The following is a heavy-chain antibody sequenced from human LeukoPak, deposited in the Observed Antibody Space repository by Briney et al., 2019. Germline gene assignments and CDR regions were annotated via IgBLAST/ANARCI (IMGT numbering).Heavy chain of an antibody. J-gene: IGHJ4*02. CDR1: GFTFSSYA. Sequence: PGGSLRLSCAASGFTFSSYAMSWVRQAPGKGLEWVSAISGSGGSTYYADSVKGRFTISRDNSKNTLYLQMNSLRAEDTAVYYCAILPPDIVATIRGPFDYWGQGTLVTVSS. CDR2: ISGSGGST. D-gene: IGHD5-12*01. CDR3: AILPPDIVATIRGPFDY. V-gene: IGHV3-23*01.